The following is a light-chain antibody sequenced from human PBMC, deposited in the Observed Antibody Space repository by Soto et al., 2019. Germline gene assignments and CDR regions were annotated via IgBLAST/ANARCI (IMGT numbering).Light chain of an antibody. CDR1: SSDVGGYNY. J-gene: IGLJ2*01. CDR3: CSYAGSYNVV. CDR2: DVS. Sequence: QSALNQPRSVSGSPGQSVTISCTGTSSDVGGYNYVSWYQQHPGKAPKLMIYDVSKRPSGVPDRFSGSKSGNTASLTISGLQAEDEADYYCCSYAGSYNVVFGGGTKLTVL. V-gene: IGLV2-11*01.